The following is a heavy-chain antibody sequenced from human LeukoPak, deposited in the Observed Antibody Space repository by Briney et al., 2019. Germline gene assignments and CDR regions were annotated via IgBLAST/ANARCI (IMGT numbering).Heavy chain of an antibody. CDR2: ISGSGGIT. V-gene: IGHV3-23*01. CDR3: AKTTTGYSSGRYPGWPVDY. D-gene: IGHD6-19*01. CDR1: GCTFSSYA. J-gene: IGHJ4*02. Sequence: GGSRRLSCAASGCTFSSYAIYWVRQAPGRGLEWVSGISGSGGITYFADPVKGRFTISRDNSKNTVYLQMNSLRVEDTAVYYCAKTTTGYSSGRYPGWPVDYWGQGTLVTVSS.